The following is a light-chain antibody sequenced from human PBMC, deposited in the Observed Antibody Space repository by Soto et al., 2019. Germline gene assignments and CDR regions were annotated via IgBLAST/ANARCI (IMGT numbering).Light chain of an antibody. J-gene: IGKJ1*01. CDR1: QRIRSW. V-gene: IGKV1-5*01. CDR3: QQYNSYST. CDR2: DGS. Sequence: DIQMTQSPSTLCAFVGDRVTITCRDSQRIRSWLAWYQQRPGKAPKFLIYDGSTLESGASSRFSGSGSGTEFSLTISSLQPDDFATYYCQQYNSYSTFGQGTKVDIK.